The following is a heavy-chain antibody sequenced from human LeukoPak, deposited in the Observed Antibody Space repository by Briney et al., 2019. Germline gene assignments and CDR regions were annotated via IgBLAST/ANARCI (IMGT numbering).Heavy chain of an antibody. CDR1: GYTFTSYG. J-gene: IGHJ4*02. CDR3: ARDSPVSQLPPFHY. Sequence: ASVKVSCKASGYTFTSYGISWVRQAPGQGLEWMGWISAYNGNTNHAQKLQGRVTITTDTSTNTAYMELRSLRSDDTAVYYCARDSPVSQLPPFHYWGQGTLVTVSS. V-gene: IGHV1-18*01. CDR2: ISAYNGNT. D-gene: IGHD6-6*01.